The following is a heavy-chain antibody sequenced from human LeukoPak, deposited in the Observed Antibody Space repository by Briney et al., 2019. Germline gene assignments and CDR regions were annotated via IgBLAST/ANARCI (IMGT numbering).Heavy chain of an antibody. CDR1: GFTFSNYG. V-gene: IGHV3-30*18. D-gene: IGHD3-10*01. J-gene: IGHJ4*02. Sequence: PGGSLRLSCAASGFTFSNYGMHWVRQAPGKGLEWVAVTSFDGSSKYYADSVKGRFTISRDNSKNTLYLQMNSLRPEDTAVYYCAKDRGFSFASGSSELEYWGQGTLVTVSS. CDR3: AKDRGFSFASGSSELEY. CDR2: TSFDGSSK.